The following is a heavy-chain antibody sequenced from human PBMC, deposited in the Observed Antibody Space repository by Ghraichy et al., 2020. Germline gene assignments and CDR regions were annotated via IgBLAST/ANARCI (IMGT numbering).Heavy chain of an antibody. CDR1: GGSISSSSYY. D-gene: IGHD3-10*01. CDR2: IHYSGST. V-gene: IGHV4-39*01. CDR3: ARYYGSGSYYIRGDAFDI. Sequence: SETLSLTCTVSGGSISSSSYYWGWIRQSPGKGLEWIGSIHYSGSTHYNPSLKSRVTISVDTSKNQLSLKLSSVTAADRAVYYCARYYGSGSYYIRGDAFDIWGQGTMVTVSS. J-gene: IGHJ3*02.